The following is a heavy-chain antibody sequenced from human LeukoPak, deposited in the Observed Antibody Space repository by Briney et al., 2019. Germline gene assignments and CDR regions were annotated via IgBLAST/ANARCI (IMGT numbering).Heavy chain of an antibody. CDR3: ARYNSAWKTDDF. D-gene: IGHD6-19*01. CDR1: GFTFNNYW. CDR2: IKQDGSDK. J-gene: IGHJ4*02. Sequence: GGSLRLSCAASGFTFNNYWMTWVRQAPGKGLEWVADIKQDGSDKYYAGSVEGRFTISRDNAKNSLYLQVNSLRVEDTAVYFCARYNSAWKTDDFWGQGTLVTVSS. V-gene: IGHV3-7*03.